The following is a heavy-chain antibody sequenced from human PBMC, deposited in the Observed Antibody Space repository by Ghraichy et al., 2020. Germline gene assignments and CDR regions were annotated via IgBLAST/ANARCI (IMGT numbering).Heavy chain of an antibody. CDR3: ARDGELFGGWFDP. CDR2: ISSSSSYI. J-gene: IGHJ5*02. CDR1: GFTFSSYS. D-gene: IGHD1-26*01. Sequence: GGSLRLSCAASGFTFSSYSMNWVRQAPGKGLEWVSSISSSSSYIYYADSVKGRFTISRDNAKNSLYLQMNSLRAEDTAVYYCARDGELFGGWFDPWGPGNLVTVSS. V-gene: IGHV3-21*01.